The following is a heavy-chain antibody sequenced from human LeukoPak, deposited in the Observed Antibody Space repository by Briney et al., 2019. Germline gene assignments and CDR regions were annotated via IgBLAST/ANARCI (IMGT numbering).Heavy chain of an antibody. Sequence: GGSLRLSCAASGFTVSSNYMSWVRQAPGKGLEWVSVLYSGGSTYYADSVKGRFTISRDNSKNTLYLQMDSLRAEDTAVYYYARVVRDYGSGTGLNYYYYMDVWGKGTTVTVSS. J-gene: IGHJ6*03. CDR2: LYSGGST. CDR3: ARVVRDYGSGTGLNYYYYMDV. V-gene: IGHV3-53*01. D-gene: IGHD3-10*01. CDR1: GFTVSSNY.